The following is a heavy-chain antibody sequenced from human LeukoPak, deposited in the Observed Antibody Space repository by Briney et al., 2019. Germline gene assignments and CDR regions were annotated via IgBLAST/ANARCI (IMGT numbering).Heavy chain of an antibody. CDR1: GGTFSSYA. V-gene: IGHV1-69*04. D-gene: IGHD2-2*01. J-gene: IGHJ4*02. Sequence: SVTVSCKASGGTFSSYAISWVRQAPGQGLEWMGRIIPILGIANYAQKFQGRVTITADKSTSTAYMELSSLRSEDTAVYYCARGRLQYCSSTSCYGSPMEQWGQGTLVTVSS. CDR3: ARGRLQYCSSTSCYGSPMEQ. CDR2: IIPILGIA.